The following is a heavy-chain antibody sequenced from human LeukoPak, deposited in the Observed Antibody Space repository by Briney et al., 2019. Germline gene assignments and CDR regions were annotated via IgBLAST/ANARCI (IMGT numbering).Heavy chain of an antibody. J-gene: IGHJ4*02. CDR2: IKQDGSEQ. CDR3: ARGRPKVTTRHYFDS. Sequence: GGSLRLSCAASGFTFSDHWMSWVRQAPGKGLEGVANIKQDGSEQYYVRSVKGRFTMSRDNANNSLYLQMNSLTAGDTGIYYCARGRPKVTTRHYFDSWGQGTLVTVSS. V-gene: IGHV3-7*01. CDR1: GFTFSDHW. D-gene: IGHD4-17*01.